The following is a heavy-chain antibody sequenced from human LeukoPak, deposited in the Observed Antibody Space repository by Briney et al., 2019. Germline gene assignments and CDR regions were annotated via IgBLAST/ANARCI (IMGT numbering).Heavy chain of an antibody. D-gene: IGHD2-2*01. J-gene: IGHJ5*02. Sequence: SETLSLTCTVSGGSISSYYWSWIRQPAGKGREWIGRIYPSGSTNYNPSLKSRVTMSVDTSKNQFSLKLSSVTAADTAVYYCARGGIVVVPAATDWFDPWGQGTLVTVSS. CDR2: IYPSGST. V-gene: IGHV4-4*07. CDR3: ARGGIVVVPAATDWFDP. CDR1: GGSISSYY.